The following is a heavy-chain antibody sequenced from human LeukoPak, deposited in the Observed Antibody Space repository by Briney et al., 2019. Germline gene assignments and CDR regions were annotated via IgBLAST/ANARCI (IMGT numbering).Heavy chain of an antibody. CDR1: GATVSSNY. CDR3: ARDFSGT. CDR2: IYSGGST. D-gene: IGHD3-3*01. J-gene: IGHJ5*02. Sequence: GGSLRLSCAVSGATVSSNYMSWVRQAPGKGLEWASVIYSGGSTFYADSVKGRFTISRDISKNTLCLQMNSLRVDDTAVYYCARDFSGTWGQGTLVTVSS. V-gene: IGHV3-53*01.